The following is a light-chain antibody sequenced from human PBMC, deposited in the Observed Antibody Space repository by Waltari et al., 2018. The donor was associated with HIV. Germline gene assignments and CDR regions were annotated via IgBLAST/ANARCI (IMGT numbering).Light chain of an antibody. J-gene: IGLJ3*02. CDR1: SSNIGRNY. CDR2: RNN. CDR3: AAWDDSLSGQWV. Sequence: QSVLTQPPSASGTPGQRVTISCSGSSSNIGRNYVYWYQQLPVTAPKLLIYRNNQRPSGVPDRFSGSKSGTSASLAISGLRSEDEADYYCAAWDDSLSGQWVFGGGTKLTVL. V-gene: IGLV1-47*01.